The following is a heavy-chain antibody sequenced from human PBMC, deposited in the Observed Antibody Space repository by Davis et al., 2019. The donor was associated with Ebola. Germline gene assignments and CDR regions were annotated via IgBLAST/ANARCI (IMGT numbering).Heavy chain of an antibody. CDR3: VRGARSAWYSFDF. Sequence: GESLKISCTASEFMLDDYTMHWVRQAPGKGLEWVSLISWDGGSTYFADSVKGRFSITRDESTNSLSLQLNSLRTEDTALYYCVRGARSAWYSFDFWGQGTLLTVSS. V-gene: IGHV3-43*01. J-gene: IGHJ4*02. CDR1: EFMLDDYT. CDR2: ISWDGGST. D-gene: IGHD6-13*01.